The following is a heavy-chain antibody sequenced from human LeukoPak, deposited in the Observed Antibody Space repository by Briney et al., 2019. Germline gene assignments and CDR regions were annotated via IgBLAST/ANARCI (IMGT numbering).Heavy chain of an antibody. V-gene: IGHV3-48*04. Sequence: SGGSLRLSCAASGFTFSTYNTNWVRQAPGKGLEWVSYISSSSSTIYYADSVKGRFTISRDSAKNSLYLQMNSLRAEDTAVYYCARAFRDVIFDSWGQGTLVTVSS. J-gene: IGHJ4*02. CDR1: GFTFSTYN. CDR2: ISSSSSTI. CDR3: ARAFRDVIFDS. D-gene: IGHD5-24*01.